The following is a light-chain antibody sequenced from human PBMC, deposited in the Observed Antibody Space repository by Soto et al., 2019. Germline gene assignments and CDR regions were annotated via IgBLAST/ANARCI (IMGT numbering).Light chain of an antibody. CDR1: QDIRNF. CDR3: QQYVNSPRP. CDR2: AAS. Sequence: DIQMTQSPSSLAASVGDRITITCRARQDIRNFLAWFQQKPGKAPNSLIYAASTLQPGVPSQFRGSGSGTDFTLTISSLQPEDFSAYYCQQYVNSPRPFGQGTTVEIK. J-gene: IGKJ1*01. V-gene: IGKV1-16*02.